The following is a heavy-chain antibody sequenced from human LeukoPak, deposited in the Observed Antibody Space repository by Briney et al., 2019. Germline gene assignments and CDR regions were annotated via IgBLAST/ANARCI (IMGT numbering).Heavy chain of an antibody. CDR2: IYYNGNT. CDR3: AIIAAADYFDY. CDR1: GGSISNYY. Sequence: SETLSLTCTVSGGSISNYYWSWIRQPPGKGLEWIGYIYYNGNTNSNPSLKSRVTISVDTSKNQFSLKLSSVTAADTAVYYCAIIAAADYFDYGGQGSLVTVSS. D-gene: IGHD6-13*01. V-gene: IGHV4-59*08. J-gene: IGHJ4*02.